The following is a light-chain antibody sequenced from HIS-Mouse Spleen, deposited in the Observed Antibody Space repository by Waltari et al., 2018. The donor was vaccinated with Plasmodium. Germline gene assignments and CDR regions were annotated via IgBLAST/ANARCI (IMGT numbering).Light chain of an antibody. CDR3: QQSYSTLYT. Sequence: DIQMTQSPSSLSASVRYRVTITCRASQSISSYLNWYQQKPGKAPKLLIYAASSLQSGVPSRFSGSGSGTDFTLTISSLQPEDFATYYCQQSYSTLYTFGQGTKLEIK. V-gene: IGKV1-39*01. J-gene: IGKJ2*01. CDR2: AAS. CDR1: QSISSY.